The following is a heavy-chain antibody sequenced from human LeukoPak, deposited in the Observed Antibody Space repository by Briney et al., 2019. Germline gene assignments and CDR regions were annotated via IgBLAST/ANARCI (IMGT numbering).Heavy chain of an antibody. CDR3: ARVRGKYYYGSGKLGFFDY. D-gene: IGHD3-10*01. J-gene: IGHJ4*02. CDR1: GGSFSGYY. V-gene: IGHV4-34*01. Sequence: SETLSLTCAVYGGSFSGYYWSWIRQPPGKGLEWIGEINHSGSTNYNPSLKSRVTISVDTSKNQSSLKLSSVTAADTAVYYCARVRGKYYYGSGKLGFFDYWGQGTLVTVSS. CDR2: INHSGST.